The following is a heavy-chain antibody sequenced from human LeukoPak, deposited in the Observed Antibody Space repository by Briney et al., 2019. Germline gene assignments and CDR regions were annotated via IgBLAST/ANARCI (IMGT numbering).Heavy chain of an antibody. V-gene: IGHV3-30*04. CDR2: ISYDGSNK. CDR1: GFTFSSYA. CDR3: ARDPLGTRPGFDY. D-gene: IGHD1-1*01. Sequence: GGSLRLSCAAPGFTFSSYAMHWVRQAPGKGLEWVAVISYDGSNKYYADSVKGRSTISRDNSKNTLYLQMNSLRAEDTAVYYCARDPLGTRPGFDYWGQGTLVTVSS. J-gene: IGHJ4*02.